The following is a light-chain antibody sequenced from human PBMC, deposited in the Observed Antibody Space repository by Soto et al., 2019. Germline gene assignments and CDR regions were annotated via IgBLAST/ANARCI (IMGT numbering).Light chain of an antibody. J-gene: IGLJ1*01. Sequence: QSVLTQRASVSGSPGQSITISCSGTNSDVGGYNYVSWYQQHPGKAPKLMIYDVSYRPSGISNRFSGSKSDNTASLTISGLQAEDEADYYCSSYTTSSLYVFGTGTKVTVL. CDR3: SSYTTSSLYV. CDR1: NSDVGGYNY. V-gene: IGLV2-14*01. CDR2: DVS.